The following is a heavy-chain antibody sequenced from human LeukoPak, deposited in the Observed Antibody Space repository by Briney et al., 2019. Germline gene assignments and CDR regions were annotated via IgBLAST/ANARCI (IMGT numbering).Heavy chain of an antibody. CDR3: ARDILRLYYYDSSGYYFGAFDI. CDR2: INPNSGGA. V-gene: IGHV1-2*02. CDR1: GYTFTGYY. Sequence: ASVKVSCKASGYTFTGYYMHWVRQAPGQGLEWMGWINPNSGGANYAQKFQGRVTMTRDMSTSTVYMELSSLRSEDTAVYYCARDILRLYYYDSSGYYFGAFDIWGQGTMVTVSS. D-gene: IGHD3-22*01. J-gene: IGHJ3*02.